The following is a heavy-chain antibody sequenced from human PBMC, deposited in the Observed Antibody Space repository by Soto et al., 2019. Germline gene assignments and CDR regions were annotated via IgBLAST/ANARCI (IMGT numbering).Heavy chain of an antibody. V-gene: IGHV3-23*03. CDR3: ARRTNGYFGY. Sequence: EVQLLESGGGLVQPGGSLTLSCAASGFTFSDYTMTWVRQAPGKVLECISVILADYNAYYTDSVRGRFTISRHNSKNTLYLQMNSLRAEDTAVYYCARRTNGYFGYWGQGALVTVSS. D-gene: IGHD2-8*01. CDR2: ILADYNA. CDR1: GFTFSDYT. J-gene: IGHJ4*02.